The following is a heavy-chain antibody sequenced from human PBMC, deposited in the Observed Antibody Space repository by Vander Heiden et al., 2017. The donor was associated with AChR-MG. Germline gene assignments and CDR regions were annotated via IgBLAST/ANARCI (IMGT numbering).Heavy chain of an antibody. Sequence: EVQLLESGGGLVQPGGSLRLSCAASGFTFRSYAMSWVRQAPGKGLEWVSAISGSGGSTYYADSVKGRFTISRDNSKNTLYLQMNSLRAEDTAVYYCAKVGLGYSYGPARYFDYWGQGTLVTVSS. J-gene: IGHJ4*02. CDR3: AKVGLGYSYGPARYFDY. CDR1: GFTFRSYA. D-gene: IGHD5-18*01. V-gene: IGHV3-23*01. CDR2: ISGSGGST.